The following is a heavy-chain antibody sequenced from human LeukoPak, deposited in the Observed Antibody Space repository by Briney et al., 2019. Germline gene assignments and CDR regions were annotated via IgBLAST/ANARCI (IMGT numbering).Heavy chain of an antibody. V-gene: IGHV1-8*02. D-gene: IGHD3-22*01. CDR3: ARDTSYYDWEYFQH. Sequence: ASVKVSCKASGGTFSSYAINWVRQATGQGLEWMGWMNPNSGNTGYAQKFQGRVTMTRNTSISTAYMELSSLRSEDTAVYYCARDTSYYDWEYFQHWGQGTLVTVSS. J-gene: IGHJ1*01. CDR2: MNPNSGNT. CDR1: GGTFSSYA.